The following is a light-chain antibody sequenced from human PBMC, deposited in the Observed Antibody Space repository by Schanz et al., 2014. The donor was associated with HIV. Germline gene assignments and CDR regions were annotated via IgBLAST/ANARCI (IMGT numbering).Light chain of an antibody. CDR2: DVS. CDR1: SRDASGLYS. Sequence: QSALTQPASGSASPGQSITISCTGISRDASGLYSVSWYQQHPGKAPKLMIFDVSNRPSGVANRFSGSKSGNTASLTISGLQAEDEADYYCSSYTPNTYVLFGGGTKLTVL. V-gene: IGLV2-14*03. J-gene: IGLJ2*01. CDR3: SSYTPNTYVL.